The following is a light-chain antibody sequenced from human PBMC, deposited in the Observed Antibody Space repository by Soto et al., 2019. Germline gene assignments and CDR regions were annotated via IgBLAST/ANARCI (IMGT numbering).Light chain of an antibody. Sequence: QSVLTQPASVSGSPGQSITISCTGTSSDVGNYNFVSWYQQYPGKAPKVMIYEGSKRPSGVSNRFSGSKSGNTASLTISGLQAEDEADYYCSSYAGTNTVVFGGGTKLTVL. CDR2: EGS. J-gene: IGLJ2*01. CDR3: SSYAGTNTVV. CDR1: SSDVGNYNF. V-gene: IGLV2-23*01.